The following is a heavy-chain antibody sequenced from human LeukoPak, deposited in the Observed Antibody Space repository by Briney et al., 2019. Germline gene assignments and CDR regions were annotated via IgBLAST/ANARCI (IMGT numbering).Heavy chain of an antibody. CDR2: ISYDGSNK. CDR3: ATADYGDRNLWFDP. CDR1: GFTFSRYA. J-gene: IGHJ5*02. V-gene: IGHV3-30-3*01. Sequence: GGSLRLSCAASGFTFSRYAMHWVRQAPGKGLEWVAVISYDGSNKYYVDSVKGRFTISRDNSKNTLYLQMNSLRAEDTAVYYCATADYGDRNLWFDPWGQGTLVTVSS. D-gene: IGHD4-17*01.